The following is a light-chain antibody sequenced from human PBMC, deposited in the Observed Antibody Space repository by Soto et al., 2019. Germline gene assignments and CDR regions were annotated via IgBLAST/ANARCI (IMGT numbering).Light chain of an antibody. CDR2: AAS. Sequence: DLQMTESRSTLAPSVGVSVTITRRASQSISRYLNWYQQKPGKAPKILSYAASSLQSGVPSRFSGSGSGTDFTLTISSLQPEDFATYYCQQGYSTPLTFGQGTRLEIK. CDR1: QSISRY. V-gene: IGKV1-39*01. CDR3: QQGYSTPLT. J-gene: IGKJ5*01.